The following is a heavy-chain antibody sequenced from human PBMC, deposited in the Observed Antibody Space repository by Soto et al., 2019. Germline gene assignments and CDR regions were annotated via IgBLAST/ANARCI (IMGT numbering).Heavy chain of an antibody. J-gene: IGHJ6*02. Sequence: ASVKVSCKASGYTFTSYGISWVRQAPGQGLEWMGWISAYNGNTNYAQKLQGRVTMTTDTSTSTAYMELRSLRSDDTAVYYCARVKDPPYCSSTSCYAEDYYYYGMDVWGQGTTVTVS. CDR3: ARVKDPPYCSSTSCYAEDYYYYGMDV. D-gene: IGHD2-2*01. V-gene: IGHV1-18*01. CDR1: GYTFTSYG. CDR2: ISAYNGNT.